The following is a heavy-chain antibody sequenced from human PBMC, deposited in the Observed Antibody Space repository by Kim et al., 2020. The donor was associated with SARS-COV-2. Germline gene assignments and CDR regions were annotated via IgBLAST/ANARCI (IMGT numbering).Heavy chain of an antibody. CDR3: AKDTRTSSLDY. CDR1: GFTFDDYA. Sequence: GGSLRLSCAASGFTFDDYAMHWVRQAPGKGLEWVSGISWNSGSIGYADSVKGRFTISRDNAKNSLYLQMNSLRAEDTALYYCAKDTRTSSLDYWGQGTL. V-gene: IGHV3-9*01. CDR2: ISWNSGSI. D-gene: IGHD2-2*01. J-gene: IGHJ4*02.